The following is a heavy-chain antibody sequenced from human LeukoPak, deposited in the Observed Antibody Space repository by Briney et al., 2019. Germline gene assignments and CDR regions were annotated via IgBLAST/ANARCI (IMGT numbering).Heavy chain of an antibody. V-gene: IGHV3-21*01. CDR2: ISSSSSYI. CDR3: ARVFRPSLTVFIIRGAFDI. J-gene: IGHJ3*02. CDR1: GFTFSSHT. Sequence: GGSLRLSCAASGFTFSSHTMNWVRQAPGKGLEWVSSISSSSSYIYYAGSVKGRFTISRDNAKNSLYLQMNSLRVEDTAVYYCARVFRPSLTVFIIRGAFDIWGQGTMVTVSS. D-gene: IGHD3-3*01.